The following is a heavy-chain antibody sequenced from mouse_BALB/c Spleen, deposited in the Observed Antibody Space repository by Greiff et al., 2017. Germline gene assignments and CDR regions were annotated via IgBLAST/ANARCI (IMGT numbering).Heavy chain of an antibody. CDR1: GFTFSSYG. CDR3: ARREAYYGNAFAY. D-gene: IGHD2-10*01. CDR2: ISSGGSYT. V-gene: IGHV5-6*02. J-gene: IGHJ3*01. Sequence: EVKLAESGGDLVKPGGPLKLSCAASGFTFSSYGMSWVRQTPDKRLEWVATISSGGSYTYYPDSVKGRFTISRDNAKNTLYLQMSSLKSEDTAMYYCARREAYYGNAFAYWGQGALVTVSA.